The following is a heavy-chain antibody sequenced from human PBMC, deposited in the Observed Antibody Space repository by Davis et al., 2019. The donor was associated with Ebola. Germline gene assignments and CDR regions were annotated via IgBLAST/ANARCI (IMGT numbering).Heavy chain of an antibody. CDR3: ARHRVGATHFDY. V-gene: IGHV4-39*01. CDR2: IYYSGST. D-gene: IGHD1-26*01. CDR1: GGSISSSSYY. Sequence: SETLSLTCTVSGGSISSSSYYWGWIRQPPGKGLEWIGSIYYSGSTYYIPSLKSRVTISVDTSKNQFSLKLSSVTAADTAVYYCARHRVGATHFDYWGQGTLVTVSS. J-gene: IGHJ4*02.